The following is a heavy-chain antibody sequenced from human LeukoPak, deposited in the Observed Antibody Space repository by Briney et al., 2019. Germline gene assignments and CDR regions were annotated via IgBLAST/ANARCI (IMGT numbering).Heavy chain of an antibody. V-gene: IGHV3-23*01. CDR3: AKDLVPAARNENWSDP. CDR1: GFTFSSYA. CDR2: ISGSGGST. D-gene: IGHD2-2*01. Sequence: QPGGSLRLSCAASGFTFSSYAMSWVRQAPGKGLEWVSAISGSGGSTYYADSVKGRFTISRGNSKNTLYLQMNSLRAEDTAVYYCAKDLVPAARNENWSDPWGQGTLVTVSS. J-gene: IGHJ5*02.